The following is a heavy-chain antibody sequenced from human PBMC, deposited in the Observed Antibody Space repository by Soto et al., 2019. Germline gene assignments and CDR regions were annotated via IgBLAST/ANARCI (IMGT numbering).Heavy chain of an antibody. CDR3: ARAYPSSIAARHLKNWFDP. CDR1: GDSFSSNSAA. D-gene: IGHD6-6*01. V-gene: IGHV6-1*01. CDR2: TYYRSKWYN. Sequence: PSQTLSLTCAISGDSFSSNSAAWNWIRQSPSRGLEWLGRTYYRSKWYNDYAVSVKSRITINPDTSKNQFSLQLNSVTPEDTAVYYCARAYPSSIAARHLKNWFDPWGQGTLVTVSS. J-gene: IGHJ5*02.